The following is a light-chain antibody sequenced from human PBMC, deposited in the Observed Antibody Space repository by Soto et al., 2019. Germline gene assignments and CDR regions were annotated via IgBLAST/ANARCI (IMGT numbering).Light chain of an antibody. CDR1: QGISNY. CDR3: QNYNSAPFT. J-gene: IGKJ3*01. CDR2: AAS. Sequence: IQMTQSPSSLSASFGDRVTITCRASQGISNYLAWYQQRPGKVPQLLIYAASTLLSGVPSRFSGSGSGTDFTLTINGLQPEDVATYYCQNYNSAPFTFGPGTKVDIK. V-gene: IGKV1-27*01.